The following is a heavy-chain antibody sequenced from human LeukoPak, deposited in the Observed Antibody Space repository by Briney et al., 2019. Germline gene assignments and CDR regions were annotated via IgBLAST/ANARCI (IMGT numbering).Heavy chain of an antibody. V-gene: IGHV3-23*01. J-gene: IGHJ4*02. CDR1: GFTFASFA. Sequence: PGGSLRLSCAGSGFTFASFAFNWVRQAPGKGLEWVSAISAGGGVTYYADSVKGRFTISRDNSKNTPYLQMNSLRAEDTAVYYCAKGDFLGSLKIAAAGLFDYWGQGTLVTVSS. CDR3: AKGDFLGSLKIAAAGLFDY. D-gene: IGHD6-13*01. CDR2: ISAGGGVT.